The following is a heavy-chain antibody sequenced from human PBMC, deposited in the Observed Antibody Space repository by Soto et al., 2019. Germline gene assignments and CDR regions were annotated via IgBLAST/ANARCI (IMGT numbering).Heavy chain of an antibody. CDR1: GGSISSGGYY. D-gene: IGHD6-13*01. CDR2: IYYSGST. J-gene: IGHJ4*02. Sequence: SETLSLTCTVSGGSISSGGYYWSWIRQHPGKGLEWIGYIYYSGSTYYNPSLKSRVTISVDTSKNQFSLKLSSVTAADTAVYYCARAARQQLARIDYWGQGTLVTVSS. CDR3: ARAARQQLARIDY. V-gene: IGHV4-31*03.